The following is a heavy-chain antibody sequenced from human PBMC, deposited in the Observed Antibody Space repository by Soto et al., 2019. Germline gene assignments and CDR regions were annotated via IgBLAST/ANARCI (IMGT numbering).Heavy chain of an antibody. J-gene: IGHJ4*02. D-gene: IGHD2-15*01. CDR1: GGSISSRSYY. CDR3: ARHTPAISISDH. V-gene: IGHV4-39*01. CDR2: IYYSGST. Sequence: SETLSLTXTVSGGSISSRSYYWGWIRQPPGKGLEWIGSIYYSGSTYYNPSLKSRVTISVDTSKNQFSLKLSSVTAADTAVYYCARHTPAISISDHWGQGTLVTVSS.